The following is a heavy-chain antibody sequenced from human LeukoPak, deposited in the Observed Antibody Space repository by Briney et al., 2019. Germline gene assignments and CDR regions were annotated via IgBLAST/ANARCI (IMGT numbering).Heavy chain of an antibody. CDR1: GFTFSSYS. D-gene: IGHD3-16*02. CDR3: ARGGVGYDYVWGSYRGAFDI. J-gene: IGHJ3*02. CDR2: ISSSSSTI. Sequence: GGSLRLSCAASGFTFSSYSMNWVRQAPGKGLEWVSYISSSSSTIYYADSVKGRFTISRDNAKNSLYLQMNSLRAEDTAVYYCARGGVGYDYVWGSYRGAFDIWGQGTMVTVSS. V-gene: IGHV3-48*01.